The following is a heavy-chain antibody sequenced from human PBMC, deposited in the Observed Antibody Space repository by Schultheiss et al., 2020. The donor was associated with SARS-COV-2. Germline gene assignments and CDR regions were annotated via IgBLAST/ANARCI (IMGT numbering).Heavy chain of an antibody. J-gene: IGHJ6*03. D-gene: IGHD4-11*01. CDR2: IYYSGST. V-gene: IGHV4-59*08. CDR3: ARGTHDYRNSKSLRLYYYYYMDV. CDR1: GGSISSYY. Sequence: SQTLSLTCTVSGGSISSYYWTWIRQPPGKGLEWIGYIYYSGSTYYNPSLKSRVTISVDTSKNQFSLKLSSVTAADTAVYYCARGTHDYRNSKSLRLYYYYYMDVWGKGTTVTVSS.